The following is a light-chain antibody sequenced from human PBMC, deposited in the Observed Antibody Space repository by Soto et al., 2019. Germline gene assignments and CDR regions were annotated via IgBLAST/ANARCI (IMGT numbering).Light chain of an antibody. CDR3: LQDIKYPWT. Sequence: VEHGLTISGRASQGVGNALGWYQHKPGKPPKVLISGASNLQSGVPPRFSGSGSGTDFTLAISSLQPEDSATYYCLQDIKYPWTVAQRAKVDI. J-gene: IGKJ1*01. CDR2: GAS. CDR1: QGVGNA. V-gene: IGKV1-6*01.